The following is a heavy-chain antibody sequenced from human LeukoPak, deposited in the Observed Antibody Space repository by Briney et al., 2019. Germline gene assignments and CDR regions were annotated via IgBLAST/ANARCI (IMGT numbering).Heavy chain of an antibody. CDR1: GYTFTGYY. J-gene: IGHJ4*02. Sequence: ASVKVSCKASGYTFTGYYMHWVRQAPGQGLEWMGWINPNSGGTNYAQKLQGRVTMTTDTSTSTAYMELRSLRSDDTAVYYCARQGYGGHSRGAADYWGQGTLVTVSS. D-gene: IGHD4-23*01. CDR2: INPNSGGT. CDR3: ARQGYGGHSRGAADY. V-gene: IGHV1-2*02.